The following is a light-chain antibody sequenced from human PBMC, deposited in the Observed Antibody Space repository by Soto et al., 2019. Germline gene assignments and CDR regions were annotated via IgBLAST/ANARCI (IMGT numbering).Light chain of an antibody. CDR2: KGT. V-gene: IGLV2-23*01. CDR3: CSSAPESTYV. Sequence: QSVLTQPASVSGSPGQSITISCTGTGSDVGGYDYVSWYQHHPGKAPQLMIYKGTQRPSGVSNRFSGSTSGNAASLTISGLQAGDEADYFCCSSAPESTYVFGTGTKVTVL. J-gene: IGLJ1*01. CDR1: GSDVGGYDY.